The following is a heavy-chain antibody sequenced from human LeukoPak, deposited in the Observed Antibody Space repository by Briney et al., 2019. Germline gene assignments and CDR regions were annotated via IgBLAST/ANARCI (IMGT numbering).Heavy chain of an antibody. Sequence: GGSLRLSCAASGFTFSSYAMSWVRQAPGKGLEWVSAISGSGGSTYYADSVKGRFTISRDNSKNTLYLQMNSLRAEDTAVYYCAKDRGYCTNGVCSGNYYYGMDVWGQGTTVTVSS. V-gene: IGHV3-23*01. D-gene: IGHD2-8*01. CDR2: ISGSGGST. CDR1: GFTFSSYA. CDR3: AKDRGYCTNGVCSGNYYYGMDV. J-gene: IGHJ6*02.